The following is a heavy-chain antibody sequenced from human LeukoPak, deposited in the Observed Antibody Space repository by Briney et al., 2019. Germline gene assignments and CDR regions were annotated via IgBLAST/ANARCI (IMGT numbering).Heavy chain of an antibody. Sequence: PGGSLRLSCAAAGFTFSSYAMSWVRQAPGKGLEWVSAISGSGGSTYYADSVKGRFTISRDNSKNTLYLQMNSLRAEDTAVYYCATIPFSGSCYWDYWGQGTLVTVSS. CDR2: ISGSGGST. V-gene: IGHV3-23*01. D-gene: IGHD1-26*01. CDR1: GFTFSSYA. J-gene: IGHJ4*02. CDR3: ATIPFSGSCYWDY.